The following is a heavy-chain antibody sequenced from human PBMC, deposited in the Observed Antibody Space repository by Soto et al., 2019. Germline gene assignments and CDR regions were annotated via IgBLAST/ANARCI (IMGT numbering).Heavy chain of an antibody. CDR3: ARDPYYYDSSGYRDYYYGMDV. CDR1: GGSISSGDYY. J-gene: IGHJ6*02. Sequence: SETLSLTCTVSGGSISSGDYYWSWIRQPPGKGLEWIGYIYYSGSTYYNPSLKSRVTISVDTSKNQFSLKLSSVTAADTAVYYCARDPYYYDSSGYRDYYYGMDVWGQGTTVTVSS. D-gene: IGHD3-22*01. V-gene: IGHV4-30-4*01. CDR2: IYYSGST.